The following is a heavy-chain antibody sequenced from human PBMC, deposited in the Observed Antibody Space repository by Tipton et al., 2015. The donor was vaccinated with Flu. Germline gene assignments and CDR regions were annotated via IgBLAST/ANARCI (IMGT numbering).Heavy chain of an antibody. CDR3: ARVPPFNNWNDESDY. Sequence: QLVQSGAEVRKPGASVKVSCKASGYTFTNYDINWVRQATGQGLEWMGWMSPNTGNTGYAQKFQGRVNMTRDTSISTAFMELSSLRSEDTAVYYCARVPPFNNWNDESDYWGQGTVVTVSS. CDR2: MSPNTGNT. D-gene: IGHD1-20*01. J-gene: IGHJ4*02. V-gene: IGHV1-8*01. CDR1: GYTFTNYD.